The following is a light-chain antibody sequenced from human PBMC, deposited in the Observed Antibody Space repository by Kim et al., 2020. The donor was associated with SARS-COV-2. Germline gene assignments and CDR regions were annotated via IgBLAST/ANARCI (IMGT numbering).Light chain of an antibody. CDR1: SSDVGAYDY. CDR2: DVI. J-gene: IGLJ1*01. CDR3: SSYSSGGSHYV. V-gene: IGLV2-14*03. Sequence: SIPISCTGTSSDVGAYDYVSWYQQHLGQAPKLIIYDVIHRPSGVSARFSASKSGNTASLTISGLQAGDEADYYCSSYSSGGSHYVFGSGTKVTVL.